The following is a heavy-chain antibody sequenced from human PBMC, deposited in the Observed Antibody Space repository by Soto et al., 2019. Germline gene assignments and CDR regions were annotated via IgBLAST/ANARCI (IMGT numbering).Heavy chain of an antibody. J-gene: IGHJ4*02. CDR1: GFTFSTYA. CDR3: ARGMAGRAWAFDH. V-gene: IGHV3-30-3*01. D-gene: IGHD7-27*01. Sequence: QMQLVESGGGVVQPGRSLRLSCAASGFTFSTYAMHWVRQAPGKGLEWVADISYEGSIKYYTDSVKVRFTISRDKSKNTPQLEVNSLRPEERAIYFCARGMAGRAWAFDHWGRGTLVSVP. CDR2: ISYEGSIK.